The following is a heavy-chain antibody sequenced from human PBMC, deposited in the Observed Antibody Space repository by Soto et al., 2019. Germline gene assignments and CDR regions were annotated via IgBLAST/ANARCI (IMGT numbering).Heavy chain of an antibody. CDR1: GGSFSGYY. D-gene: IGHD5-12*01. V-gene: IGHV4-34*01. CDR2: INHSGST. CDR3: ARVRGYSGLDY. Sequence: PXASLALACAVYGGSFSGYYGSWIRQPPGKGLEWIGEINHSGSTNYNPSLKSRVTISVDTSKNQFSLKLSSVTAADTAVYSCARVRGYSGLDYWGQGTLVTVSS. J-gene: IGHJ4*02.